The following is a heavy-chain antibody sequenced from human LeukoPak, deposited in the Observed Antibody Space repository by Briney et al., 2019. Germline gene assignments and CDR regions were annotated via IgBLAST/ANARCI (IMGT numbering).Heavy chain of an antibody. Sequence: ASVKVSCKASGYTFTSYDINWVRQATGRGLEWMGWTNPNSGNTGYAQKFQGRVTMTRNTSISTAYMELSSLRSEDTAVYYCARGRAARGWWFDPWGQGTLVTVSS. V-gene: IGHV1-8*01. CDR3: ARGRAARGWWFDP. J-gene: IGHJ5*02. D-gene: IGHD6-25*01. CDR2: TNPNSGNT. CDR1: GYTFTSYD.